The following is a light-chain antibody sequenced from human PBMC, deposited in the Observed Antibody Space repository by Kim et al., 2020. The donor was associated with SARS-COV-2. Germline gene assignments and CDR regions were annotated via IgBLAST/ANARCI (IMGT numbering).Light chain of an antibody. CDR2: GNN. CDR1: SLRNYY. CDR3: NSRDSSGVV. J-gene: IGLJ2*01. Sequence: SVALGQTVRITCQGDSLRNYYASWYQQKPGQAPVLVFYGNNNRPPGFPERFSGSSSRNTASLTITGTQAEDEADYYCNSRDSSGVVFGGGTQLTVL. V-gene: IGLV3-19*01.